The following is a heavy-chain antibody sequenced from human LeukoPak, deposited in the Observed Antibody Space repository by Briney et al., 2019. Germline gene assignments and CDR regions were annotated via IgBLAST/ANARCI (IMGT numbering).Heavy chain of an antibody. D-gene: IGHD2-8*01. CDR3: ARGGVLIVYALLDY. J-gene: IGHJ4*02. Sequence: ASVTVSCKASGYTFTGYYMHWVRQAPGQGVEWMGWINPNSGGINYAQKFQGRVTMTRDTSISTAYMELSRLRSDDTAVYYCARGGVLIVYALLDYWGQGTLVTVSS. CDR2: INPNSGGI. CDR1: GYTFTGYY. V-gene: IGHV1-2*02.